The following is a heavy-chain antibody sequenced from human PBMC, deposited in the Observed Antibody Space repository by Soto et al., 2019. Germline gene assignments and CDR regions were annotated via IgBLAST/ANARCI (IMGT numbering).Heavy chain of an antibody. CDR3: ARGRYYDFWSGPGPFDP. Sequence: GASVKVSCKASGYTFTSYDINWVRQATGQGLEWMGWMNPNSGNTGYAQKFQGRVTMTRSTSISTAYMELSSLRSEDTAVYYCARGRYYDFWSGPGPFDPWGQGTLVTVSS. J-gene: IGHJ5*02. CDR2: MNPNSGNT. CDR1: GYTFTSYD. V-gene: IGHV1-8*01. D-gene: IGHD3-3*01.